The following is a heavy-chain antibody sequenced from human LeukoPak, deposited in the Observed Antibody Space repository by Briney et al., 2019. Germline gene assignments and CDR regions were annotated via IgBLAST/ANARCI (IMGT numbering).Heavy chain of an antibody. V-gene: IGHV3-23*03. CDR1: GFTFSDYA. J-gene: IGHJ4*02. CDR3: ASWWELKY. Sequence: PGGSLRLSCVASGFTFSDYAMSWVRQAPGKGLEWVSVIFSGGTIYYADSVKGRFTISRDNSKNSLYLQMNSLRAEDTAVYYSASWWELKYWGQGTLVTVSS. D-gene: IGHD1-26*01. CDR2: IFSGGTI.